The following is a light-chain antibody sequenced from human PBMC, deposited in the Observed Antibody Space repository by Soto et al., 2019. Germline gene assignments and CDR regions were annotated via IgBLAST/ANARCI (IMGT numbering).Light chain of an antibody. CDR1: SSDVGGYNS. CDR3: SSYAGSSNV. V-gene: IGLV2-8*01. CDR2: EVN. Sequence: SVLTQPPSASGSPGQSVAISCTGTSSDVGGYNSVSWYQQHPGKAPKLMIYEVNKRPSGVPDRFSGSKSGNTASLTVSGLQAEDEADYYRSSYAGSSNVFGTGTKVTVL. J-gene: IGLJ1*01.